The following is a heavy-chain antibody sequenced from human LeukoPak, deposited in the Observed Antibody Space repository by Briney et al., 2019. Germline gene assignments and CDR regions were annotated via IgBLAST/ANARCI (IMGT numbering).Heavy chain of an antibody. D-gene: IGHD2-15*01. CDR1: GFTFDGYA. V-gene: IGHV3-43*02. J-gene: IGHJ4*02. Sequence: GGSLRLSCAASGFTFDGYAMHWVRQAPGTGLEWVSLVSGDGGTTFYADSVKGRFTISRDNSKNSLYLQMNSLRTEDTALYYCVKNIVSGYFVGGGCSHYFDYGGQGALVTVSS. CDR2: VSGDGGTT. CDR3: VKNIVSGYFVGGGCSHYFDY.